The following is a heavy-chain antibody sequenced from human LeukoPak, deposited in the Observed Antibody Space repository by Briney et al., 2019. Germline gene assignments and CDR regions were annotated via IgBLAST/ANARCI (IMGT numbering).Heavy chain of an antibody. V-gene: IGHV4-34*01. Sequence: TSETLSLTCAVYGGSFSGYYWNWIRQPPGKGLEWVGENNDSGSTNYNPFLKSRVSISVDTSKKQFSLKVNSVTAADTAVYYCARGVYGDYFTKTGYFDYWGQGTQVIVSS. CDR1: GGSFSGYY. CDR2: NNDSGST. J-gene: IGHJ4*02. CDR3: ARGVYGDYFTKTGYFDY. D-gene: IGHD4-17*01.